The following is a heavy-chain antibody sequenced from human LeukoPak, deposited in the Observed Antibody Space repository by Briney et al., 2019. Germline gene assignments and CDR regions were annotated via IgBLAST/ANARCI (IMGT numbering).Heavy chain of an antibody. CDR3: ARKGRVRSLAFDY. CDR1: GGSISGYY. D-gene: IGHD5-12*01. V-gene: IGHV4-59*01. J-gene: IGHJ4*02. Sequence: SETLSLTCTVSGGSISGYYWSWIRQPPGKGLEWIGFIYYSGATNYNPSPKSRVTISVGTSKNQFSLKLSSVTAADTAVYYCARKGRVRSLAFDYWGQGTLVTVSS. CDR2: IYYSGAT.